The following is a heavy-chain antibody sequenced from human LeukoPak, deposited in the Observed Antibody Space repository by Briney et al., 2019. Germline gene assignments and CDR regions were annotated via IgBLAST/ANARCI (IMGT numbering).Heavy chain of an antibody. CDR2: ITPNADRT. CDR1: GFTFGRYG. D-gene: IGHD3-22*01. V-gene: IGHV3-23*01. J-gene: IGHJ1*01. Sequence: GGSLRLSCAASGFTFGRYGMSWVRQAPGKGLEWVSFITPNADRTSYADSVEGRFTISRDNPRNTLYMQMNSLRDEDTALYYCAIMHGYYDGSGYWVQWGQGTLVTVSS. CDR3: AIMHGYYDGSGYWVQ.